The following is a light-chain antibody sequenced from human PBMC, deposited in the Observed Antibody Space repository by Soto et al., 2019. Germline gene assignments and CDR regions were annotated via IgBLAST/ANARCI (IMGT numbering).Light chain of an antibody. V-gene: IGKV3-20*01. Sequence: ENVLTQSPGTLSLSPGERATLSSSASQSVSSSYLAWYQQKPGQAPRLLIYGTSSRATGVPDRFSGSGSGTAFTLTISRLEPEDFAVYFCQQYAGSPPLTFGGGTKVEI. CDR2: GTS. CDR3: QQYAGSPPLT. CDR1: QSVSSSY. J-gene: IGKJ4*01.